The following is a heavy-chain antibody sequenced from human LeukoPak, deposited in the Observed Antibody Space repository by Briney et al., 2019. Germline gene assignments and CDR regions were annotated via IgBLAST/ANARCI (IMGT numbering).Heavy chain of an antibody. Sequence: SETLSLTCTVSGGSISSGGYYWSWIRQHPGKGLEWIGYIYYSGSTYYNPSLKSRVTISVDTSKNQFSLKLSSVTAADTAVYYCARDDSSGYPGLGYWGQGTLVTVSS. J-gene: IGHJ4*02. V-gene: IGHV4-31*03. CDR3: ARDDSSGYPGLGY. D-gene: IGHD3-22*01. CDR1: GGSISSGGYY. CDR2: IYYSGST.